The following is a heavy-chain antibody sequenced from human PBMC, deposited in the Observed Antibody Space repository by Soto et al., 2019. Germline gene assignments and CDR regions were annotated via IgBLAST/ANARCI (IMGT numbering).Heavy chain of an antibody. CDR1: RFTFSIYA. J-gene: IGHJ4*02. CDR3: AKDPLATNYFDY. CDR2: ISGSGGST. V-gene: IGHV3-23*01. D-gene: IGHD4-17*01. Sequence: GSLRLSCAASRFTFSIYAMHWVRQAPGKGLEWVSAISGSGGSTYYADSVKGRFTISRDNSKNTLYLQMNSLRAEDTAVYYCAKDPLATNYFDYWGQGTLVTVSS.